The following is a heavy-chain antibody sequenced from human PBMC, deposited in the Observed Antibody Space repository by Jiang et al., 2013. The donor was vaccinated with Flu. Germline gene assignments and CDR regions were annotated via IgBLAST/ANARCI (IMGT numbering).Heavy chain of an antibody. Sequence: GAEVKKPGESLKISCKGSGYNFYHLLDRLGAPDVRKGLEWMGIIYPGDSDTRYSPSFQGQVTISADKSISTAYLQWSSLKASDTAMYYCARTNWKGAFDIWGQGTMVTVSS. J-gene: IGHJ3*02. V-gene: IGHV5-51*03. CDR3: ARTNWKGAFDI. CDR2: IYPGDSDT. CDR1: GYNFYHLL. D-gene: IGHD1-20*01.